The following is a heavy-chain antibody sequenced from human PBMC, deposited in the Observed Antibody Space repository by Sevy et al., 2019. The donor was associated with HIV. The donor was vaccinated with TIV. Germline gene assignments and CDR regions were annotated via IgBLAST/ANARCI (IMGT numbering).Heavy chain of an antibody. CDR2: ISSSSSYI. CDR3: ARDVGVTMVRGVISDYYYGMDV. Sequence: GGSLRLSCAASGFTFSSYSMNWVRQAPGKGLEWVSSISSSSSYIYYADSVKRRFTISRDNAKNSLYLQMNSLRAEDTAVYYCARDVGVTMVRGVISDYYYGMDVWGQGTTVTVSS. J-gene: IGHJ6*02. D-gene: IGHD3-10*01. CDR1: GFTFSSYS. V-gene: IGHV3-21*01.